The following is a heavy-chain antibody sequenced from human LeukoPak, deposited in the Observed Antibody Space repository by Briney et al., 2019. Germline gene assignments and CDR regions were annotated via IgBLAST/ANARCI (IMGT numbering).Heavy chain of an antibody. CDR3: ARDLITVVTPGWYYYYGMDV. D-gene: IGHD4-23*01. Sequence: PSQTLSLTCTVSGGSISSGSYYWSWIRQPAGKGLEWIGRIYTSGSTNYNPSLKSRVTISVDTSKNQFSLKLSSVTAADTAVYYCARDLITVVTPGWYYYYGMDVWGQGTTVTVFS. V-gene: IGHV4-61*02. J-gene: IGHJ6*02. CDR1: GGSISSGSYY. CDR2: IYTSGST.